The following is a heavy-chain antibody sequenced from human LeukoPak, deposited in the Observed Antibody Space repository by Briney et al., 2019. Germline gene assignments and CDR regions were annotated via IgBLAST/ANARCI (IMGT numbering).Heavy chain of an antibody. J-gene: IGHJ5*02. D-gene: IGHD3-3*01. CDR2: IFYIGKT. CDR1: GDSINDHY. V-gene: IGHV4-59*11. CDR3: ARFFDP. Sequence: SETLSLTCTVSGDSINDHYWSWIRQPPGKGLEWIGDIFYIGKTNYNPSLKSRVTISVDTSKNQFSLKLTSVTAADTAVYYCARFFDPGGQEPWSPSPQ.